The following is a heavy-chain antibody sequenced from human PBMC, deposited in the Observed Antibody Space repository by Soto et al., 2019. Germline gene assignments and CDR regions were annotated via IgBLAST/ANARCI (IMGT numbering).Heavy chain of an antibody. J-gene: IGHJ3*02. Sequence: QVQLVESGGGVVQPGRSLRLSCAASGFTFSSYGMHWVRQAPGKGLEWVAVISYDGSNKYYADSVKGRFTISRDNSKNTLYLQMNSLRAEDKAVYYCANLGWFGGAFDIWGQGTMVTVSS. CDR3: ANLGWFGGAFDI. CDR2: ISYDGSNK. CDR1: GFTFSSYG. D-gene: IGHD3-16*01. V-gene: IGHV3-30*18.